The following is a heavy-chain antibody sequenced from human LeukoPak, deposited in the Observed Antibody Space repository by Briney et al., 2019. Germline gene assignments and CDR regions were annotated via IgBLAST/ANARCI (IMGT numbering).Heavy chain of an antibody. V-gene: IGHV1-3*01. CDR1: GYTFTSYA. D-gene: IGHD4-23*01. CDR2: INAGNGNT. Sequence: ASVKVSCKASGYTFTSYAMHWVRQAPGQRLEWMGWINAGNGNTKYSQKFQGRVTITRDTSASTAYMGLSSLRSEDTAVYYCARDSYYGGNSFIPHPWGQGTLVTVSS. CDR3: ARDSYYGGNSFIPHP. J-gene: IGHJ5*02.